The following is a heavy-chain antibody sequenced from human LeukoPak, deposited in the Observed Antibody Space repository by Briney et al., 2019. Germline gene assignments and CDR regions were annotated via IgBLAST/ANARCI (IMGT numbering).Heavy chain of an antibody. D-gene: IGHD5-24*01. J-gene: IGHJ4*02. CDR3: VWDGYNPLGFDFDY. CDR2: IIPIFGTA. V-gene: IGHV1-69*13. CDR1: GGSFSSHA. Sequence: ASVKVSCKASGGSFSSHAISWVRQAPGQGLEWMGGIIPIFGTANYAQKFQGRVTITADESTSTAYMELSSLRSEDTAVYYCVWDGYNPLGFDFDYWGQGTLVTVSS.